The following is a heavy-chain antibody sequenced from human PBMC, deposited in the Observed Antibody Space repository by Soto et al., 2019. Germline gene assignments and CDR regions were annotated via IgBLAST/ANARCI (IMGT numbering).Heavy chain of an antibody. J-gene: IGHJ4*02. V-gene: IGHV1-69*13. CDR1: GGTFSSYA. CDR2: IIPIFGTA. CDR3: ARSYYYDSSGYSAYYFDY. D-gene: IGHD3-22*01. Sequence: SVKVSCKASGGTFSSYAIGWVRQAPGQGLEWMGGIIPIFGTANYAQKFQGRVTITADESTSTAYMELSSLRSEDTAVYYCARSYYYDSSGYSAYYFDYWGQGTLVTVSS.